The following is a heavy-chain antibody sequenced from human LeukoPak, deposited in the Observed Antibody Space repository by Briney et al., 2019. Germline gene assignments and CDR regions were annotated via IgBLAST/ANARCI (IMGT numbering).Heavy chain of an antibody. CDR3: ARHKQTGYYPAGFDP. J-gene: IGHJ5*02. V-gene: IGHV4-59*08. CDR2: IYYSGST. D-gene: IGHD2-8*01. Sequence: PSETLSLTCTVSGGSISSYYWSWIRQPPGKGLEWIGYIYYSGSTNYNPSLKSRVTISVDTSKNQFSPKLSSVTAADTAVYYCARHKQTGYYPAGFDPWGQGTLVTVSS. CDR1: GGSISSYY.